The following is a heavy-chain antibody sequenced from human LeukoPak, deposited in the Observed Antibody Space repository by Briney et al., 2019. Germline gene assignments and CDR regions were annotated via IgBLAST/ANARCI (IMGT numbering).Heavy chain of an antibody. CDR2: ISGSGGST. CDR3: ARDRADYDILTGTIDY. Sequence: GGSLRLSCAASGFTFSSYAMSWVRQAPGKGLEWVSAISGSGGSTYYADSVKGRFTISRDNAKNSLYLQMNSLRAEDTAVYYCARDRADYDILTGTIDYWGQGTLVTVSS. D-gene: IGHD3-9*01. J-gene: IGHJ4*02. CDR1: GFTFSSYA. V-gene: IGHV3-23*01.